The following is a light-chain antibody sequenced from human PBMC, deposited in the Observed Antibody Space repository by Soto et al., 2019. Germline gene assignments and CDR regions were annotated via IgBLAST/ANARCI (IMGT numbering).Light chain of an antibody. V-gene: IGKV3-15*01. J-gene: IGKJ1*01. CDR1: QSVSSY. Sequence: EIVLTQSPATLSLSPGERATLSCRASQSVSSYLAWYQQKPGQAHRLIMYDASTRATGIPARFSGSGSGTEFSLTIRSLQSEDFAVYYCQQYSSYWKLAQGTKVDI. CDR2: DAS. CDR3: QQYSSYWK.